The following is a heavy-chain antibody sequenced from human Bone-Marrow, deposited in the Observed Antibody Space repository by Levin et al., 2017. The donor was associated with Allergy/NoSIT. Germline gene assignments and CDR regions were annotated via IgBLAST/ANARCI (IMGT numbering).Heavy chain of an antibody. CDR3: VRDGGLGTSRFDN. V-gene: IGHV3-72*01. Sequence: PGGSLRLSCVGSGFVFRDDYMDWVRQGPGKGLEWVGRSRKNGGSYTSDYAASVRGRFIISRDVSKNTLYLRLDALQREDTAVYYCVRDGGLGTSRFDNWGQGTMVTVSS. J-gene: IGHJ4*02. CDR1: GFVFRDDY. D-gene: IGHD3-10*01. CDR2: SRKNGGSYTS.